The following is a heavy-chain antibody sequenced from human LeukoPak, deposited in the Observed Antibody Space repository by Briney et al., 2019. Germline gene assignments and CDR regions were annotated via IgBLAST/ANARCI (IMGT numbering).Heavy chain of an antibody. D-gene: IGHD2-15*01. J-gene: IGHJ6*02. Sequence: GGSLRLSCAASGLTFSDYWMHWVRDAPGKGLMWASRIAGDGSSISYADSVKGRFTISRDNAKNTLYLQMGSQRAEDTAVYYCARGGFKYNYYDAMDVWGQGTTVTVSS. CDR3: ARGGFKYNYYDAMDV. V-gene: IGHV3-74*01. CDR1: GLTFSDYW. CDR2: IAGDGSSI.